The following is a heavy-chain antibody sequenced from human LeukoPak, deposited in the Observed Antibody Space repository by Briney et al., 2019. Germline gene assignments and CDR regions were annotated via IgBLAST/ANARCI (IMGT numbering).Heavy chain of an antibody. J-gene: IGHJ4*02. CDR2: IYSGGST. Sequence: GGSLRLSCAASGFTVSSNYMSWVRQAPGKGLEWASVIYSGGSTYYADSVKGRFTISRDNSKNTLYLQMNSLRAEDTAVYYCARAGRDGYNYVDYWGQGTLVTVSS. D-gene: IGHD5-24*01. V-gene: IGHV3-66*01. CDR1: GFTVSSNY. CDR3: ARAGRDGYNYVDY.